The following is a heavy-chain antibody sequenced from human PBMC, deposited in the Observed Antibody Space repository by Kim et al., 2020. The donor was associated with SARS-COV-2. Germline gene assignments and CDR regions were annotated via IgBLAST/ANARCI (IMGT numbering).Heavy chain of an antibody. CDR2: ISGSGGST. CDR1: GFTFSSYA. CDR3: AKESVGFDWFLIYGMDV. V-gene: IGHV3-23*01. Sequence: GGSLRLSCAASGFTFSSYAMSWVRQAPGKGLEWVSAISGSGGSTYYADSVKGRFTISRDNSKNTLYLQMNSLRAEDTAVYYCAKESVGFDWFLIYGMDVWGQGTTVTVSS. D-gene: IGHD3-9*01. J-gene: IGHJ6*02.